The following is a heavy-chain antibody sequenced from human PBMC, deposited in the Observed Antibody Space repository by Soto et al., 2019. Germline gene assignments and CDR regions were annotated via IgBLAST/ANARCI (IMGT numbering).Heavy chain of an antibody. CDR2: IYFSGST. D-gene: IGHD2-21*01. V-gene: IGHV4-59*01. CDR3: ARQALRADFGFDY. CDR1: GGPSGSYY. J-gene: IGHJ4*02. Sequence: SETLPLTCAVSGGPSGSYYWSWIRQFPGKGLEWIGNIYFSGSTTYNPSLKSRVTISVDTSNNKFSLSLNSVTAADTAVYYCARQALRADFGFDYWGQGTLLTVSS.